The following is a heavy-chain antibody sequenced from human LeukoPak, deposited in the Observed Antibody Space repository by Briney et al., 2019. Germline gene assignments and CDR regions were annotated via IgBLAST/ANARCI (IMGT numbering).Heavy chain of an antibody. V-gene: IGHV4-59*01. D-gene: IGHD3-22*01. CDR2: IYYSGST. CDR3: ARDFKGSGYPDY. J-gene: IGHJ4*02. Sequence: SETLSLTCTVSGGSISSYYWSWIRQPPGKGLEWIGYIYYSGSTNYNPSLKSRVTISVDTSKNQFSLKLSSVTAADTAVYYCARDFKGSGYPDYWGQGTLVTVSS. CDR1: GGSISSYY.